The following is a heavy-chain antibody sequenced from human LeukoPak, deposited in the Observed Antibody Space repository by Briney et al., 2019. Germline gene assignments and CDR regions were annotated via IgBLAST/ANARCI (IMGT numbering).Heavy chain of an antibody. Sequence: ASVKVSCKASVYTFTSYDINWVRQATGQGREGMGWMNPNSGNTGYAQKFQGRVTITRNTSISTAYMELSSLRSEDTAVYYCARGVTYYYDSSGWGYAFDIWGQGTMVTVSS. J-gene: IGHJ3*02. D-gene: IGHD3-22*01. V-gene: IGHV1-8*03. CDR2: MNPNSGNT. CDR1: VYTFTSYD. CDR3: ARGVTYYYDSSGWGYAFDI.